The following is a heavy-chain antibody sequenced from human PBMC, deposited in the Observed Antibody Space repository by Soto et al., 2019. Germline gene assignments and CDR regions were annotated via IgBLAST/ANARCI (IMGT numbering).Heavy chain of an antibody. CDR1: GFTFSDYY. V-gene: IGHV3-11*05. Sequence: QVQLVEYGGGLVKPGGSLRLSCAASGFTFSDYYMSWIRQAPGKGLEWVSYISSSSSYTNYADSVKGRFTISRDNAKNSLYLQMNSLRVEDTAVYYCARSSGFGEHPFDPWGQGTLVTVSS. J-gene: IGHJ5*02. CDR3: ARSSGFGEHPFDP. CDR2: ISSSSSYT. D-gene: IGHD3-10*01.